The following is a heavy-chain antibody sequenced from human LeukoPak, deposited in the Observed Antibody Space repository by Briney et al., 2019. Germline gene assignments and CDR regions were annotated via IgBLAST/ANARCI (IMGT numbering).Heavy chain of an antibody. CDR2: VSADGRTQ. Sequence: GGSLRLSCAASGFTFRTYSIHWVRQAPGKGLEWVTVVSADGRTQLYSDSVKGQFTVSRDNSLNTLHLQMNSLRAEDTAVYYCASTIGAAANGLPPLGYWGQGTLVTVSS. J-gene: IGHJ4*02. CDR3: ASTIGAAANGLPPLGY. D-gene: IGHD6-13*01. CDR1: GFTFRTYS. V-gene: IGHV3-30*03.